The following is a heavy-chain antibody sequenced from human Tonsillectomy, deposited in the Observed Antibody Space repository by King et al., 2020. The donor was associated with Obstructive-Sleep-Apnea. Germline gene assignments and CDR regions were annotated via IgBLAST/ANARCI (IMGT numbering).Heavy chain of an antibody. Sequence: VQLVESGGGVVQPGRSLRLSCAASGFTFSSYGMHGVRQAPGKGLEWVAVIWYDGSNKYYADPVKGRFTISRDNSKNTLYLQMNSLRAEDTAVYYCARVGSSGYYSVLYYFDYWGQGTLVTVSS. CDR1: GFTFSSYG. CDR3: ARVGSSGYYSVLYYFDY. CDR2: IWYDGSNK. D-gene: IGHD3-22*01. V-gene: IGHV3-33*01. J-gene: IGHJ4*02.